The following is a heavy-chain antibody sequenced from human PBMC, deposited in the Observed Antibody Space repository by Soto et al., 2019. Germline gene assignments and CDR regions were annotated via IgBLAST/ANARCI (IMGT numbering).Heavy chain of an antibody. V-gene: IGHV4-30-4*01. J-gene: IGHJ4*02. CDR1: GGSISSGDYY. CDR2: IYYSGST. Sequence: PSETLSLTCTVSGGSISSGDYYWSWIRQPPGKGLERIGYIYYSGSTYYNPSLKSRVTISVDTSKNQLSLKLSSVTAADTAVYYCARVTGVRGVKEYYFDYWGQGTLVTVSS. D-gene: IGHD3-10*01. CDR3: ARVTGVRGVKEYYFDY.